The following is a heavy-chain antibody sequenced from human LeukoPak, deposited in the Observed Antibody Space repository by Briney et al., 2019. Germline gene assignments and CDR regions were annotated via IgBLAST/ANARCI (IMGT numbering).Heavy chain of an antibody. CDR2: IYYSGST. Sequence: PSETLSLTCTVSGGSISSDYWSWIRQSPGKGLELIGYIYYSGSTYYNPSLKTRVTISVDTSKNQFSLKLTSVTAADTAVYYCAKGPKIRSIFGVVTYFDYWGQGSLVTVSS. CDR1: GGSISSDY. V-gene: IGHV4-59*01. CDR3: AKGPKIRSIFGVVTYFDY. J-gene: IGHJ4*02. D-gene: IGHD3-3*01.